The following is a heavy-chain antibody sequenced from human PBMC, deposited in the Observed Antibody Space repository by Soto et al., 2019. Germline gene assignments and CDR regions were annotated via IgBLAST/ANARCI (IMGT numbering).Heavy chain of an antibody. Sequence: QVQLVESGGGVVQPGRSLRLCCVASGFTFSNNGIHWVRQAPGKGLEWVAVISSDGSKKYYADSVKGRFTISRDNSKNTLYLQMNSLRAEDTAVYYCAMDLYGGSSRFDYWGQGTLVTVSS. V-gene: IGHV3-30*03. D-gene: IGHD2-15*01. CDR2: ISSDGSKK. J-gene: IGHJ4*02. CDR1: GFTFSNNG. CDR3: AMDLYGGSSRFDY.